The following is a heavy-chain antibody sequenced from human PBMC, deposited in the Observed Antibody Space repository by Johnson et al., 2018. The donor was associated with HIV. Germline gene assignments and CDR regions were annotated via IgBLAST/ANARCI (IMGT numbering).Heavy chain of an antibody. J-gene: IGHJ3*02. Sequence: QVQLVESGGGVVQPGRSLRLSCAASGFTFSSYAMHWVRQAPGKGPEWVAVISFDGNLKKYADSVKGRFTISRDNAKNSLYLQMNSLRAEDTALYYCAKDLALSGYLDAFDIWGQGTMVTVSS. V-gene: IGHV3-30*04. CDR1: GFTFSSYA. CDR3: AKDLALSGYLDAFDI. D-gene: IGHD3-22*01. CDR2: ISFDGNLK.